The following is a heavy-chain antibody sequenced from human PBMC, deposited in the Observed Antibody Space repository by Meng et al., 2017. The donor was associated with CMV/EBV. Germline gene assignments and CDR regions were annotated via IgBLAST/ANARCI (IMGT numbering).Heavy chain of an antibody. CDR1: GGSISSGDYY. D-gene: IGHD2-2*01. CDR2: IYYSGST. Sequence: QVQLQESAPGLAKPSQTLSLPCTVSGGSISSGDYYWSWIRQPPGKGLEWIGYIYYSGSTYYNPSLKSRVTISVDTSKNQFSLKLSSVTAADTAVYYCARVGRTSCYDYWGQGTLVTVSS. J-gene: IGHJ4*02. V-gene: IGHV4-30-4*08. CDR3: ARVGRTSCYDY.